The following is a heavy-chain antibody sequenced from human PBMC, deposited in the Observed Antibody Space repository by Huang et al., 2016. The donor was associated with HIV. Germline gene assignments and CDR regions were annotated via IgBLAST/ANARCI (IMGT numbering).Heavy chain of an antibody. Sequence: VESGGRSVQPGGSIRLSFVGSTFTFGAYWMSWVRQTPGKGLEWVANIKQDESEKYYVDSVKGRFNISRDNAKKVLFLQMDNLTVDDTAIYFCATKTAAMDIWGQGTTVTVSS. V-gene: IGHV3-7*01. CDR1: TFTFGAYW. CDR3: ATKTAAMDI. CDR2: IKQDESEK. J-gene: IGHJ6*02. D-gene: IGHD1-7*01.